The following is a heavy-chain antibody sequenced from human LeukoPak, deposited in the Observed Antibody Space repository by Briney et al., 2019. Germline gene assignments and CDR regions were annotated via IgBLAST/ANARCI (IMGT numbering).Heavy chain of an antibody. CDR2: VYSSGLT. CDR3: EKYLRDSGTYYFDF. D-gene: IGHD2-2*02. CDR1: GGSINNYY. Sequence: SSETLSLTCTVSGGSINNYYWSWIRQPPGKGLEWIGYVYSSGLTNYNPSLRSRVTISIDTSRSQFSLKLNSVTAADTAVYYCEKYLRDSGTYYFDFWGQGALVTVSS. J-gene: IGHJ4*02. V-gene: IGHV4-59*01.